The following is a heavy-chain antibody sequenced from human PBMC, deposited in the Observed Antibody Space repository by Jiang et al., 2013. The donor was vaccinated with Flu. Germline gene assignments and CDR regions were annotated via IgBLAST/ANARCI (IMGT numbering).Heavy chain of an antibody. V-gene: IGHV3-33*01. Sequence: QLVESGGGVVQPGRSLRLSCAASGFTFSSYGMHWVRQAPGKGLEWVAVIWYDGSNKYYADSVKGRFTISRDNSKNTLYLQMNSLRAEDTAVYYCARVVITAYGDYVRNDAFDIWGQGTMVTVSS. CDR2: IWYDGSNK. CDR1: GFTFSSYG. D-gene: IGHD4-17*01. J-gene: IGHJ3*02. CDR3: ARVVITAYGDYVRNDAFDI.